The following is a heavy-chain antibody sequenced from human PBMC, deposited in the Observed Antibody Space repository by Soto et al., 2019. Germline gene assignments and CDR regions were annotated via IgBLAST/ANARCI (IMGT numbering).Heavy chain of an antibody. CDR2: IKSKTDGGTT. CDR1: GFTFSNAW. Sequence: EVQLVESGGGLVQPGGSLRLSCAASGFTFSNAWMSWVRQAPGKGLEWVGRIKSKTDGGTTDYAAPVKGRFTISRDDSKNTLYLQMNSLKTEDTAVYYCTTRTLTYYYDSSGYLRTNDAFDIWGQGTMVTVSS. J-gene: IGHJ3*02. D-gene: IGHD3-22*01. CDR3: TTRTLTYYYDSSGYLRTNDAFDI. V-gene: IGHV3-15*01.